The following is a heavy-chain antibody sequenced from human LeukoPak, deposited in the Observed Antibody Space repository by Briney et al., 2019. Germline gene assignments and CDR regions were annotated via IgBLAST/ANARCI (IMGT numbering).Heavy chain of an antibody. J-gene: IGHJ4*02. CDR2: INQDGTEK. CDR3: AGGPLIAAAGTW. Sequence: GGSLRLSCAASGFTFSNAWMNWVRQAPGEGLERVAKINQDGTEKAYVDSVRGRFTISRGNAKNSLFLQMNSLRAEDTAVYYCAGGPLIAAAGTWWGQGTLVTVSS. CDR1: GFTFSNAW. D-gene: IGHD6-13*01. V-gene: IGHV3-7*03.